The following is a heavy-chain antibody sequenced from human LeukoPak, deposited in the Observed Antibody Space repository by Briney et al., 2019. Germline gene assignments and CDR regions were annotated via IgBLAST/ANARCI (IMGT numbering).Heavy chain of an antibody. J-gene: IGHJ2*01. V-gene: IGHV4-39*07. Sequence: SETLSLTCTVSGDSISSSSYYWDWIRQPPGKGLEWIASISYSGSTYYNPSLKSRVTMSVDTSKNQFSLKLSSVTAADTAVYYCARVSSSWYQDWYFDLWGRGTLVTVSS. CDR1: GDSISSSSYY. CDR2: ISYSGST. CDR3: ARVSSSWYQDWYFDL. D-gene: IGHD6-13*01.